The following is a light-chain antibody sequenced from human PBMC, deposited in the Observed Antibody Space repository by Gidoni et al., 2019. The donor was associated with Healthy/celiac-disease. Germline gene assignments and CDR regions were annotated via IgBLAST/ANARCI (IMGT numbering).Light chain of an antibody. CDR3: SSYTSSSTLDV. J-gene: IGLJ1*01. Sequence: QSALTQPASVSGSPGQSITSSCTGTSSDVGGYNYFPWYPQHPGKAPNLMIYEVSNRPSGVSNRFSGSKSGNTASLTISGLQAKDEADYYCSSYTSSSTLDVFGTGTKVTVL. CDR2: EVS. CDR1: SSDVGGYNY. V-gene: IGLV2-14*01.